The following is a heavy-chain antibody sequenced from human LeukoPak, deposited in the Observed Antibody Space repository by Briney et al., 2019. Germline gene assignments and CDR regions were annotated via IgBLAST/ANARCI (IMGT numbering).Heavy chain of an antibody. CDR3: ARHVRSGYNLLDY. Sequence: SETLSLTCTVSGGSITNYYWSWIRQPPEKGLERIGYIYFSGSSNYNPSLKSRVSMSVDTSKNQFSLKLSSVTAADTAVYYCARHVRSGYNLLDYWGQGTLVTVSS. CDR2: IYFSGSS. V-gene: IGHV4-59*08. D-gene: IGHD5-24*01. CDR1: GGSITNYY. J-gene: IGHJ4*02.